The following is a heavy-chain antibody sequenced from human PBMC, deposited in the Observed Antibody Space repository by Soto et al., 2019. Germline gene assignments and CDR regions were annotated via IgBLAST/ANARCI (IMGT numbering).Heavy chain of an antibody. D-gene: IGHD6-19*01. CDR2: IYSGGST. J-gene: IGHJ6*03. Sequence: GGSLRLSCAASGFTFSSNYMSWVRQAPGKGLEWVSVIYSGGSTYYADSVMGRFTISRDNSNNTLYLQMNSLRAEDTAVYYCARDVSGWLPEASRYYMDVWGKGTTVTVSS. CDR3: ARDVSGWLPEASRYYMDV. V-gene: IGHV3-66*01. CDR1: GFTFSSNY.